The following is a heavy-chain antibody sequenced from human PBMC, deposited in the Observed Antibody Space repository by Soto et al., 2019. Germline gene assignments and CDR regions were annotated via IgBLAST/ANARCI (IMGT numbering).Heavy chain of an antibody. J-gene: IGHJ6*02. V-gene: IGHV3-74*01. Sequence: PGGSLRLSCAASEFTVSSNYMSWVRQAPGKGLEWVSRINGDGSSTTYADSVEGRFTISRDNAKNTLYLQMNSLRAEDTAVYYCARDKYYYGMDVWGQGTTVTVSS. CDR3: ARDKYYYGMDV. CDR2: INGDGSST. CDR1: EFTVSSNY.